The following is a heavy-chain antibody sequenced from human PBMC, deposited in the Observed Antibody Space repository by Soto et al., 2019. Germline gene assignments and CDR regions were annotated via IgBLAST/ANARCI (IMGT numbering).Heavy chain of an antibody. V-gene: IGHV3-48*01. CDR2: ISISSSTI. J-gene: IGHJ5*02. Sequence: EVQLVESGGGLVQPGGSLRLSCAASGFTFSTYSMNWVRQAPGKGLEWVSYISISSSTIYYADSVKGRFTISGDNANTSLYLQMNSLRAEDTAVYSCAREGDSSGWYNWFDPWGQGTLVTVSS. D-gene: IGHD3-22*01. CDR1: GFTFSTYS. CDR3: AREGDSSGWYNWFDP.